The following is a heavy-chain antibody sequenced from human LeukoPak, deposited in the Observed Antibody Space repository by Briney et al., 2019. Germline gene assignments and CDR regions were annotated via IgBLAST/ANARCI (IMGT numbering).Heavy chain of an antibody. V-gene: IGHV1-46*01. CDR2: INPSAGST. CDR3: ARDGTSTDDC. D-gene: IGHD4-17*01. Sequence: ASVKVSCKTSGYTFTSCYMHWVRQAPGQGLEWMGMINPSAGSTRYAQKFQGRVTMTTDTSTSTVYMELSSLRSEDTAVYFCARDGTSTDDCWGQGTLVTVSS. CDR1: GYTFTSCY. J-gene: IGHJ4*02.